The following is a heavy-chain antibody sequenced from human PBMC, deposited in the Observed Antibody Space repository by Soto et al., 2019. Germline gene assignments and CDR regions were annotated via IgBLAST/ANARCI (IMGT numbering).Heavy chain of an antibody. CDR2: IYYSGST. CDR1: DGSISSLGYY. D-gene: IGHD3-22*01. V-gene: IGHV4-31*03. CDR3: ARGSYYDSSGYYGP. J-gene: IGHJ4*02. Sequence: PSETLSLTCTVSDGSISSLGYYWSLIRKHPGKGLEWIGYIYYSGSTYYNPSLKSRVTISVDTSKNQFSLKLSSVTAADTAVYYCARGSYYDSSGYYGPWGQGTLVTVSS.